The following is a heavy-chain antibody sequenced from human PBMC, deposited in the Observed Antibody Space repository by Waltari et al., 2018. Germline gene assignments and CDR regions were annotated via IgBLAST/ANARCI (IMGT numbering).Heavy chain of an antibody. J-gene: IGHJ4*02. CDR2: FNNDGSTT. Sequence: VQLVESGGGLVPPGGSLRLSCAASGFTFSDYWMHWVRQVPGKGLVWVSRFNNDGSTTAYADSVKGRFTISRDNAKNMLFLQMNSLRAEDTAIYYCARSVYPYYFDYWGQGTLVTVSS. CDR1: GFTFSDYW. CDR3: ARSVYPYYFDY. V-gene: IGHV3-74*01.